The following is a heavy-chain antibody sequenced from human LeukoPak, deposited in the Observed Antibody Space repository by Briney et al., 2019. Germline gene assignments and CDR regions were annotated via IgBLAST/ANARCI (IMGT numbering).Heavy chain of an antibody. CDR2: IYYSGST. CDR1: GGSISSSSYY. D-gene: IGHD1-20*01. J-gene: IGHJ4*02. Sequence: PSETLYLTCTVSGGSISSSSYYWGWIRQPPGKGLEWIGSIYYSGSTYYNPSLKSRVTISVDTSKNQFSLKLSSVTAADTAVYYCARDGIYNWNDWGQGTLVTVSS. V-gene: IGHV4-39*07. CDR3: ARDGIYNWND.